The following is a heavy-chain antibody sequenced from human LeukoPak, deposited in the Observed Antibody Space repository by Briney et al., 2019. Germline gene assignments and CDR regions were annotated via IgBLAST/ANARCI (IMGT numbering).Heavy chain of an antibody. V-gene: IGHV3-11*06. CDR1: GFSFSDYY. Sequence: GGSLRLSCAASGFSFSDYYMSWLRQAPGKGLEWVSYISSSSTYTNYADSVKGRFTISRDNAKNSLYLQMNSLRADDTAVYYCAREGKQWLVHWFDPWGQGTLVTVSS. J-gene: IGHJ5*02. CDR2: ISSSSTYT. CDR3: AREGKQWLVHWFDP. D-gene: IGHD6-19*01.